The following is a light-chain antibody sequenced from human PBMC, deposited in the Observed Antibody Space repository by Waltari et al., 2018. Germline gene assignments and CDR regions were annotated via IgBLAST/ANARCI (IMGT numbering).Light chain of an antibody. Sequence: SALTQPPSASGSPGQSITISCTGTSSDVGGHTYVSCYQQYPGEAPKLIIYEINKRPSGVPHRFSGSKSGNTASLTVSGLQAEDEADYYCTSYAGGNNLGVFGGGTKVTVL. CDR3: TSYAGGNNLGV. CDR2: EIN. CDR1: SSDVGGHTY. V-gene: IGLV2-8*01. J-gene: IGLJ3*02.